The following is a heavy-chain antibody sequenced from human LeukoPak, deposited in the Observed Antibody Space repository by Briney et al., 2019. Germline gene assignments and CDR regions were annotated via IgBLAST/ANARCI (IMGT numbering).Heavy chain of an antibody. CDR3: VESRGWGIGY. Sequence: GSLRLSCAASGFTYRNYGMHWVRRAPGKGLEWVTFIRNDGSGKYYADSVRGRFTISRDDSKNTLYLQMNSLRAEDTAVYHWVESRGWGIGYLGRGTLVNVSS. CDR1: GFTYRNYG. V-gene: IGHV3-30*02. D-gene: IGHD7-27*01. J-gene: IGHJ4*02. CDR2: IRNDGSGK.